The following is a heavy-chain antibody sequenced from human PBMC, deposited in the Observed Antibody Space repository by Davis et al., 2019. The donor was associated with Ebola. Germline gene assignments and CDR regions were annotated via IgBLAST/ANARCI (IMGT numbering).Heavy chain of an antibody. CDR1: GFGFSNYW. D-gene: IGHD1-1*01. Sequence: HTGGSLRLSCAASGFGFSNYWIHWVRQAPGKGLVWVSRFSPDGSATGYADSVRGRFTISRDNAKNTLYLQMNSLRAEDTAVYYCARDFDKVRTWGQGTLVTVSS. V-gene: IGHV3-74*01. CDR3: ARDFDKVRT. CDR2: FSPDGSAT. J-gene: IGHJ4*02.